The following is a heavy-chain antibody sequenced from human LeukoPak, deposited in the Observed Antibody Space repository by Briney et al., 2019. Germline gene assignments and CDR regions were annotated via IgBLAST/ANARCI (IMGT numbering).Heavy chain of an antibody. CDR3: AKDLGSAITSALVLDV. CDR1: GFTFSDYY. V-gene: IGHV3-9*01. D-gene: IGHD2-15*01. J-gene: IGHJ6*02. Sequence: PGGSLRLSCAASGFTFSDYYMSWIRQAPGKGLEWVSGITWNRDNIGYGDSVKGRFTISRDNVKNALYLQMNSLRPEVTALYYCAKDLGSAITSALVLDVWGQGTTVIVSS. CDR2: ITWNRDNI.